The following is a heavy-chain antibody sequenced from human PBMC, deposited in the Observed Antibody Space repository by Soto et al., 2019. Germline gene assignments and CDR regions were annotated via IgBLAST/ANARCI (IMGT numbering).Heavy chain of an antibody. V-gene: IGHV3-23*01. J-gene: IGHJ4*02. CDR1: GFTFNRYA. CDR3: AKDPEVVVTAPDY. CDR2: ISGSGATT. Sequence: EVQVLESGGGLVQPGGSLRLSCAASGFTFNRYAMNWVRQAAGKGLEWVSGISGSGATTYYADSVKGRFTISRDNSKNTLYLQMNSLGAGDTAVYYCAKDPEVVVTAPDYWGQGTLVTVSS. D-gene: IGHD2-21*02.